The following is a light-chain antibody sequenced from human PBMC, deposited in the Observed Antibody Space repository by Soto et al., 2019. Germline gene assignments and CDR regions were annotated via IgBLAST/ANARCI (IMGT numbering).Light chain of an antibody. CDR3: CSYAGSYTVL. CDR1: SSDVGGYNY. J-gene: IGLJ2*01. CDR2: DVS. V-gene: IGLV2-11*01. Sequence: QSALTQPRSVSGSPGQSVTISCTGTSSDVGGYNYVSWYQQHPDKAPKLMIYDVSKRPSGVPDRFSGSKSGNTASLTISGLQDEDEADYYCCSYAGSYTVLFGGGTKLTVL.